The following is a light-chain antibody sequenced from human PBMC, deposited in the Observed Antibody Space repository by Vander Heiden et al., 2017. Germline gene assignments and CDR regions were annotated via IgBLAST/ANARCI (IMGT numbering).Light chain of an antibody. V-gene: IGKV3-15*01. Sequence: EIVMTQSPATLSVSLGERATLSCRASQSVSSDLGWYQQKPGQAPRLLMYGASSRATGIPDRFSGSGSGTEFTLTISSLQSEDLAVYYCQQYDNSPRTFGQGTKVEV. J-gene: IGKJ1*01. CDR2: GAS. CDR3: QQYDNSPRT. CDR1: QSVSSD.